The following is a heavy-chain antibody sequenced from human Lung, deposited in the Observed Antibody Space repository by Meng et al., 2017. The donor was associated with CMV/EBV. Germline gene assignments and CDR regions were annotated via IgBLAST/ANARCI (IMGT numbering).Heavy chain of an antibody. Sequence: GGSLRLXCAASGFRFSSHGMHWVRQAPGKGLEWVAYIGYDGTNDKIKNSVKGRFTISRDNSKNTLYLQMDRLTPEDTAVYYCAKEGGNSASPVYFYFGMDVWXRGKXVNGAS. J-gene: IGHJ6*01. D-gene: IGHD1-7*01. CDR3: AKEGGNSASPVYFYFGMDV. V-gene: IGHV3-30*02. CDR1: GFRFSSHG. CDR2: IGYDGTND.